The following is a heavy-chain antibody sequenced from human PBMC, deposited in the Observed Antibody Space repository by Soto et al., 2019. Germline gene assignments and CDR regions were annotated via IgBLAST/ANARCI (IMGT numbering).Heavy chain of an antibody. D-gene: IGHD3-10*01. J-gene: IGHJ5*02. V-gene: IGHV4-30-4*01. CDR1: GGSISSGDYY. Sequence: SETLSLTCTVSGGSISSGDYYWSWIRQPPGKGLEWIGYIYYSGSTYYNPSLKSRVTISVDTPKNQFSLKLSSVTAADTAVYYCARSGITMVRGVIITSWFDPWGQGTLVTVSS. CDR2: IYYSGST. CDR3: ARSGITMVRGVIITSWFDP.